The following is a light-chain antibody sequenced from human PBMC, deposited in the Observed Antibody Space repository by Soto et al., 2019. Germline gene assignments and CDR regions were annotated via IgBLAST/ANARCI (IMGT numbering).Light chain of an antibody. Sequence: EILLTRSPGTLSLSPWETATVSCRAAESLITKALAWYQQKPGQSPRLLIYGASSRATGIPVRFSGSGSGTEFTLTISSLQSEDFAVYYCQQYNNWPFITFGQGTRLEIK. J-gene: IGKJ5*01. CDR2: GAS. CDR1: ESLITKA. CDR3: QQYNNWPFIT. V-gene: IGKV3-15*01.